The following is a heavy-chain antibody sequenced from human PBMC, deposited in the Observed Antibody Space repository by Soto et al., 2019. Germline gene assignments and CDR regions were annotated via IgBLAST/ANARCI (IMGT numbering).Heavy chain of an antibody. Sequence: PGESLKISCKGSGYSFTSYWISWVRQMPGKGLEWMGRIDPSDSYTNYSPSFQGHVTISADKSISTAYLQWSSLKASDTAMYYCARTPYGSGSYFGNWFDPWGQGTLVTVSS. CDR1: GYSFTSYW. J-gene: IGHJ5*02. V-gene: IGHV5-10-1*01. CDR3: ARTPYGSGSYFGNWFDP. D-gene: IGHD3-10*01. CDR2: IDPSDSYT.